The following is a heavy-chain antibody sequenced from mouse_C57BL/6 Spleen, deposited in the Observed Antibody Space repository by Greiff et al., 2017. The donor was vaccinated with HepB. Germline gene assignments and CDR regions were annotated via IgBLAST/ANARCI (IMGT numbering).Heavy chain of an antibody. CDR3: ARRRDYGSSYVT. J-gene: IGHJ2*01. CDR1: GFTFSSYG. D-gene: IGHD1-1*01. V-gene: IGHV5-6*01. Sequence: EVQRVESGGDLVKPGGSLKLSCAASGFTFSSYGMSWVRQTPDKRLEWVATISSGGSYTYYPDSVKGRFTISRDNAKNTLYLQMSSLKSEDTAMYYCARRRDYGSSYVTWGQGTTRTVSS. CDR2: ISSGGSYT.